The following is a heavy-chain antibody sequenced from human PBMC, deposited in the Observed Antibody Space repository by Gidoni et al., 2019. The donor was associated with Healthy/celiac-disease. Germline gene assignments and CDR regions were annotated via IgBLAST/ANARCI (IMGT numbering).Heavy chain of an antibody. Sequence: QVQLVESGGGVVQPGRSLRLSCAASGFTFSSYAMHWVRQAPGKGLEWVAVISYDGSNKYYADSVKGRFTISRDNSKNTLYLQMNSLRAEDTAVYYCARQEFMIRAFDIWGQGTMVTVSS. CDR2: ISYDGSNK. D-gene: IGHD3-16*01. V-gene: IGHV3-30-3*01. CDR1: GFTFSSYA. J-gene: IGHJ3*02. CDR3: ARQEFMIRAFDI.